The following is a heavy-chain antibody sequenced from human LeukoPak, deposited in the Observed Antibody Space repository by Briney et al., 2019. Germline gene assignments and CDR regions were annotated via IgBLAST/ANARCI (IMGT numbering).Heavy chain of an antibody. CDR2: ISGDGGST. CDR3: AKAEYGGNYKPFDY. Sequence: PGGSLRLSCAASGFTFDDYAMHWVRQPPGKGLEWVSLISGDGGSTYYADSVKGRFSISRDNRKKSLYLHLDSLRSEDTAFYYCAKAEYGGNYKPFDYCGQGTLVTVSS. D-gene: IGHD4-23*01. CDR1: GFTFDDYA. V-gene: IGHV3-43*02. J-gene: IGHJ4*02.